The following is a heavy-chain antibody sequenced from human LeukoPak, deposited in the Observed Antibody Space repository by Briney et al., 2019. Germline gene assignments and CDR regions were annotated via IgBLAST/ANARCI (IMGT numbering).Heavy chain of an antibody. Sequence: ASVKVSCKASGYTFTGYYMHWVRQAPGQGLEWMGWINPNSGGKNYAQKFQGRVTMTRDTSISTAYMELSSLRSDDTAVYYCARDRTRTGYSSGWYHDYWGQGTLVTVSS. CDR2: INPNSGGK. CDR1: GYTFTGYY. J-gene: IGHJ4*02. D-gene: IGHD6-19*01. CDR3: ARDRTRTGYSSGWYHDY. V-gene: IGHV1-2*02.